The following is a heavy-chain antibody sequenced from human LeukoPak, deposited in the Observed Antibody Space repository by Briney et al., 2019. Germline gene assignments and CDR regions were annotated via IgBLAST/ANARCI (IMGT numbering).Heavy chain of an antibody. CDR3: ASAYCGGDCYLGGLDY. CDR2: IWYDGSNK. D-gene: IGHD2-21*02. Sequence: GGSLRLSCAASGFTFSSYGMHWVRQAPGKGLEWVAVIWYDGSNKYYADSVKGRFTISRDNSKNTLYLQMNSLRAEDTAVYYCASAYCGGDCYLGGLDYWGQGTLVTVSS. J-gene: IGHJ4*02. CDR1: GFTFSSYG. V-gene: IGHV3-33*01.